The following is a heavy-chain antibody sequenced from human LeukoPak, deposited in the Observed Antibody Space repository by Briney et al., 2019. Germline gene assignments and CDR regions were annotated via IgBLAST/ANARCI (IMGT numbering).Heavy chain of an antibody. CDR3: ARGENYYDSSGYYDPFDY. V-gene: IGHV4-59*01. Sequence: PSETLSLTCTVSGGSISSYYWSWIRQPPGKGLGWIGYIYYSGSTNYNPSLKSRVTISVDTSKNRFSLKLSSVTAADTAVYYCARGENYYDSSGYYDPFDYWGQGTLVTVSS. J-gene: IGHJ4*02. CDR2: IYYSGST. CDR1: GGSISSYY. D-gene: IGHD3-22*01.